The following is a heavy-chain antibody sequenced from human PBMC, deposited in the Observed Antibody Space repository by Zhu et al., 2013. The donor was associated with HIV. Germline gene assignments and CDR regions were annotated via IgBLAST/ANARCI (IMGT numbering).Heavy chain of an antibody. CDR2: INPNSGGT. V-gene: IGHV1-2*02. Sequence: QVQLVQSGAEVKKPGASVKVSCKASGYTFTGYYMHWVRQAPGQGLEWMGWINPNSGGTNYAQRFQGRATMTRDTPISTAYMELSRLRSDDTAVYYCARADIVVVPAAHPAEYFQHWGQGTLVTVSS. CDR3: ARADIVVVPAAHPAEYFQH. CDR1: GYTFTGYY. D-gene: IGHD2-2*01. J-gene: IGHJ1*01.